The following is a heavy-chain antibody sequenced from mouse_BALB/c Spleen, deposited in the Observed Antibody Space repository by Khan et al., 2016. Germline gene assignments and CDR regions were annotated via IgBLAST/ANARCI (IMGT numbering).Heavy chain of an antibody. J-gene: IGHJ1*01. CDR2: ISYSGST. V-gene: IGHV3-2*02. CDR1: GYSITSDYA. CDR3: ARLRLRYFDV. D-gene: IGHD1-2*01. Sequence: EVQLQESGPGLVKPSQSLSLTCTVTGYSITSDYAWNWIRQFPGNKLEWMGYISYSGSTSYNPSLKSRISITRDTSKNQFFLQLNSVTTEDTATYYCARLRLRYFDVWGAGTTVTVSS.